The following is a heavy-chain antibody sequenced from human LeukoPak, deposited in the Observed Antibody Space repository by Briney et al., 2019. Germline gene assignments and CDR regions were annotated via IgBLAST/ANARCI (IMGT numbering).Heavy chain of an antibody. Sequence: GWSLRLSCAASGFTFRDFWMRWVRQAPGKGLEWVANIQQNGIEKYSVEGRFTISRDNVNSLLYLRINSLRADDTDMYYCARDRDGKDLWGQGTLVTVSS. CDR3: ARDRDGKDL. D-gene: IGHD1-1*01. J-gene: IGHJ5*02. CDR1: GFTFRDFW. CDR2: IQQNGIEK. V-gene: IGHV3-7*03.